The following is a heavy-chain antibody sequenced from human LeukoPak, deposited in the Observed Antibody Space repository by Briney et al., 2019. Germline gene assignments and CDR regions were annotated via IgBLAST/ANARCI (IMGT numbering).Heavy chain of an antibody. V-gene: IGHV4-59*08. CDR3: ARHESLGAFDI. CDR1: GVSINSYY. CDR2: VYYSGST. Sequence: SETLSLTCTVSGVSINSYYWSWIRQPLGKGLEWTGSVYYSGSTYYNPSLKSRVTISVDTSKNQFSLTLSSVAAADTALYYCARHESLGAFDIRGQGTMVTVSS. D-gene: IGHD3-16*01. J-gene: IGHJ3*02.